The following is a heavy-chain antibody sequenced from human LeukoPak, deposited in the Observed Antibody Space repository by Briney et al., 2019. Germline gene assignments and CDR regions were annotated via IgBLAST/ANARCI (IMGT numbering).Heavy chain of an antibody. CDR1: RGTFSSYA. CDR2: IIPIFGTA. D-gene: IGHD5-12*01. CDR3: ARDYSGYDR. Sequence: GASVTVSCKASRGTFSSYAISWLRQAPGQGLDWMGGIIPIFGTANYAQKFQGRVTITAEISTSTAYMERGSTRFEDTAVYYCARDYSGYDRWGQGTLVTVSS. J-gene: IGHJ5*02. V-gene: IGHV1-69*06.